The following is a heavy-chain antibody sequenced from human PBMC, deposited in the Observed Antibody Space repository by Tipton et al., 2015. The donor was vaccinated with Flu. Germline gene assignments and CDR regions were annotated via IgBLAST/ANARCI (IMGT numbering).Heavy chain of an antibody. CDR1: GYTFADYY. J-gene: IGHJ3*01. V-gene: IGHV1-2*02. CDR2: IDPNSGDT. CDR3: AGVPNPAVVPDSTYAFDV. Sequence: QLVQSGAEVEKPGASVKVSCKTSGYTFADYYLHWVRQAPRQGLEWMGWIDPNSGDTDSAQAFQGRVTMTRDTSISTVYMELSRLRSDDTAVFYCAGVPNPAVVPDSTYAFDVWRLGTMVTVSS. D-gene: IGHD2-2*01.